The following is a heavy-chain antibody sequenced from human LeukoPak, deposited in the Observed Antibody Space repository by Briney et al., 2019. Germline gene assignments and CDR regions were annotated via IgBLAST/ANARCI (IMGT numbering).Heavy chain of an antibody. D-gene: IGHD3-16*01. J-gene: IGHJ6*02. CDR2: IGTAGDT. Sequence: GGSLGLSCAASGFTLSSYDMHWVRQVTGKGLEWVSAIGTAGDTYYPGSVKGRFTISRENAKNSLYLQMNSLRAGDTAVYYCARGLTGYGMDVWGQGTTVTVSS. CDR3: ARGLTGYGMDV. CDR1: GFTLSSYD. V-gene: IGHV3-13*01.